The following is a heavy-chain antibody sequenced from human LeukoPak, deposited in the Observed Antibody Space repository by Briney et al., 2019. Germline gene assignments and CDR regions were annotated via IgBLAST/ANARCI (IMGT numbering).Heavy chain of an antibody. CDR3: ARSPLRKRGLSHHYFDY. CDR2: ISSSGSTI. D-gene: IGHD3-10*01. CDR1: GFTFSSYE. J-gene: IGHJ4*02. Sequence: GGSLRLPCAASGFTFSSYEMNWVRQAPGKGLEWVSYISSSGSTIYYADSVKGRFTISRDNSKNTLYLQMNSLRAEDTAVYYCARSPLRKRGLSHHYFDYWGQGTLVTVSS. V-gene: IGHV3-48*03.